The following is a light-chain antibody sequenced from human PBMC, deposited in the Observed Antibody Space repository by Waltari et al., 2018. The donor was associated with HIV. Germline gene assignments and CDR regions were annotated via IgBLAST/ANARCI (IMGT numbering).Light chain of an antibody. J-gene: IGLJ2*01. V-gene: IGLV2-14*01. CDR1: SSDVGAYNY. Sequence: QSALTQPASVSGSPGQSITISCTGTSSDVGAYNYVSWYQHYPGKAPKVMMYEVNKRPSGVSDLFSGSKSGNTASLTISGLQVEDEAVYFCSSFGRGNTVLFGGGTKVTVL. CDR2: EVN. CDR3: SSFGRGNTVL.